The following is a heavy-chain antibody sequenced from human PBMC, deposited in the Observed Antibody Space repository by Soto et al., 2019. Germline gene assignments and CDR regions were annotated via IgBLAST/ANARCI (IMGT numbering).Heavy chain of an antibody. CDR2: ISTSNGDT. Sequence: GASVKVSCKASGYTFINYNSFWVRQAPGQGLEWMGWISTSNGDTNYAQNFQGRVTMTTDTSTSTAYVELRSLRYDDTAVYYCARDITGATGDYWGQGTLVTVSS. J-gene: IGHJ4*02. D-gene: IGHD1-26*01. CDR3: ARDITGATGDY. V-gene: IGHV1-18*01. CDR1: GYTFINYN.